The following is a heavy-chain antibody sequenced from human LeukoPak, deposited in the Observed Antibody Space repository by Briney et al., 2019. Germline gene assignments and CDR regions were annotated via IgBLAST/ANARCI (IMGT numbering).Heavy chain of an antibody. Sequence: EASVKVSCKASGYTFAGYYMHWVRQAPGQGLEWMGWINPNSGGTNYAQKFQGRVTMTRDTSISTAYMELSRLRSDDTAVYYCARASPPGYGDYPHYFDYWGQGTLVTVSS. D-gene: IGHD4-17*01. CDR2: INPNSGGT. CDR1: GYTFAGYY. J-gene: IGHJ4*02. V-gene: IGHV1-2*02. CDR3: ARASPPGYGDYPHYFDY.